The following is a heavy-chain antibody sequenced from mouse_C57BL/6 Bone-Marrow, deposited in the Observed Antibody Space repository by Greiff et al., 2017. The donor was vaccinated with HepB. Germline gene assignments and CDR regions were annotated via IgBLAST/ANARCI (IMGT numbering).Heavy chain of an antibody. CDR1: GYTFTNYW. D-gene: IGHD2-1*01. J-gene: IGHJ4*01. V-gene: IGHV1-63*01. CDR2: IYPGGGYT. Sequence: VQLQQSGAELVRPGTSVKMSCKASGYTFTNYWIGWAKQRPGHGLEWIGDIYPGGGYTNYNEKFKGKATLTADKSSSTAYMQFSSLTSEDSAIYYCARSGGNYVDYAMDYWGQGTSVTVSS. CDR3: ARSGGNYVDYAMDY.